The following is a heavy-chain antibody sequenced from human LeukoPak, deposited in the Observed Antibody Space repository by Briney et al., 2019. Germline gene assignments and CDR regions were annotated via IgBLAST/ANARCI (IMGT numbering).Heavy chain of an antibody. CDR1: GGSISSTSYY. CDR2: VYYSGST. Sequence: ETLSLTCTVSGGSISSTSYYWGWIRQPPGKGLEWIGSVYYSGSTYYNPSLKSRVTISVDTSKNQFSLKLSSVTAADTAVYYCARRVRFYYFDYWGQGTLVTVSS. J-gene: IGHJ4*02. CDR3: ARRVRFYYFDY. V-gene: IGHV4-39*01.